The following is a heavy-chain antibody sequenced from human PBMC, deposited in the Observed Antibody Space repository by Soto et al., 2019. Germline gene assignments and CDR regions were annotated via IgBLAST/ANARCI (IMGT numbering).Heavy chain of an antibody. D-gene: IGHD3-16*02. CDR1: GFTFSNAW. CDR2: IKSKTDGGTT. J-gene: IGHJ5*02. V-gene: IGHV3-15*01. Sequence: EVQLVESGGGLVKPGGSLRLSCAASGFTFSNAWMSWVRQAPGKGLEWVGRIKSKTDGGTTDYAAPVKGRFTISRDDSKNTLYLQMNSLKTEDTAVYYCARDALLDYDYVWGSYRYGWFDPWGQGTLVTVSS. CDR3: ARDALLDYDYVWGSYRYGWFDP.